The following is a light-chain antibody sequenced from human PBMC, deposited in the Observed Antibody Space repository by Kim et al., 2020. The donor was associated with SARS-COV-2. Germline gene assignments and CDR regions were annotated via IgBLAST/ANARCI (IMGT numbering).Light chain of an antibody. CDR1: QSIDSR. CDR2: KAS. CDR3: QRYNTYSKT. J-gene: IGKJ1*01. Sequence: ASVGDIVTITCRASQSIDSRLAWFQQKPGKAPKLLISKASRLESGVPSRFSGSGYGTEFTLTISSLQPDDPATYYCQRYNTYSKTFGQGTKVDIK. V-gene: IGKV1-5*03.